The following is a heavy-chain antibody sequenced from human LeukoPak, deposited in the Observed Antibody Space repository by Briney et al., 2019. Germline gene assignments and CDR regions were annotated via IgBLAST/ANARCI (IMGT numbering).Heavy chain of an antibody. D-gene: IGHD4/OR15-4a*01. CDR1: GGSFSGYY. CDR2: INHSGST. J-gene: IGHJ6*02. Sequence: PSETLSLTCAVYGGSFSGYYWSWIRQPPGKGLEWIGEINHSGSTNYNPSLKSRVTISVDTSKNQFSLKLSSVTAADTAVYYCARRAPYYYYGMDVWGQGTTATVSS. CDR3: ARRAPYYYYGMDV. V-gene: IGHV4-34*01.